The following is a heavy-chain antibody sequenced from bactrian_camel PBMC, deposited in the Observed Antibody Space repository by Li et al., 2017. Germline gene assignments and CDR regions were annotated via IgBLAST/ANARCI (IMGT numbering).Heavy chain of an antibody. CDR2: IYPGGGST. CDR1: GYSYNNYS. J-gene: IGHJ6*01. V-gene: IGHV3S1*01. D-gene: IGHD2*01. CDR3: VADPSARGYCSGGYFDRDF. Sequence: QVQLVESGGGSVQPGGSLTLSCVASGYSYNNYSMGWFRTAPGKEREGVAGIYPGGGSTYYANSVKGRFTISKDNAKNTLDLQMTRLRPEDSGTYYCVADPSARGYCSGGYFDRDF.